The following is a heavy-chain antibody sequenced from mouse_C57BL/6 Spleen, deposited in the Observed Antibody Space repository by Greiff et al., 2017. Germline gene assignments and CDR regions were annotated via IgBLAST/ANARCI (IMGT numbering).Heavy chain of an antibody. CDR1: GYAFTNYL. Sequence: QVQLQQSGAELVRPGTSVKVSCKASGYAFTNYLIEWVKQRPGQGLEWIGVINPGSGGTNYNEKFKGKATLTADKSSSTAYMQLSSLTSEDSAVYFCERKDYYDSNYAMDYWGQGTSGTVSS. CDR2: INPGSGGT. V-gene: IGHV1-54*01. CDR3: ERKDYYDSNYAMDY. D-gene: IGHD1-1*01. J-gene: IGHJ4*01.